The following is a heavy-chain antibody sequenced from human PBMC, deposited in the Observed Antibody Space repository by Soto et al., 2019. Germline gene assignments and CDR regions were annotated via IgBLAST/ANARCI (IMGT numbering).Heavy chain of an antibody. CDR3: ARDLGYCSAGSCYWAEYFQH. D-gene: IGHD2-15*01. CDR1: GYTFNTYG. Sequence: ASVKVSCKASGYTFNTYGVSWVRQATGQGLEWMGWISAYNGNTNYAQKLQGRVTMTTDTSTSTAYMELRSLRSDDTAVYYCARDLGYCSAGSCYWAEYFQHWGQGTLVTVSS. CDR2: ISAYNGNT. V-gene: IGHV1-18*01. J-gene: IGHJ1*01.